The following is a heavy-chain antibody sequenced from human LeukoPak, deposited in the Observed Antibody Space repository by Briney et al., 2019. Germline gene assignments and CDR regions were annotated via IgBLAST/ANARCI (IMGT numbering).Heavy chain of an antibody. CDR2: ISGSGGST. Sequence: PGGSLRLSCAASGFTFSSYAMSWVRQAPGKGLEWVSAISGSGGSTYYADSVKGRFTISRDNSKNTLYLQMNSLRAEDTAVYYCANHEAFLVFDPMFSGMDVWGQGTTVTVSS. V-gene: IGHV3-23*01. J-gene: IGHJ6*02. CDR3: ANHEAFLVFDPMFSGMDV. CDR1: GFTFSSYA. D-gene: IGHD3-9*01.